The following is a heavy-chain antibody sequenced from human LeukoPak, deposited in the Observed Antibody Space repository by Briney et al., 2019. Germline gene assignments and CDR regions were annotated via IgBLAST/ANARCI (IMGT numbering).Heavy chain of an antibody. CDR3: ARDLAAGGTYPHY. Sequence: GGSLRLCCPATGFPGSSNYMIWGRPVTVMGPHRVSVIYSDGSTYYADSVKGRFTISRDTSKNTLYLQMNSLRTEDTAVYYCARDLAAGGTYPHYWGQGTLVSVSS. D-gene: IGHD6-13*01. J-gene: IGHJ4*02. V-gene: IGHV3-53*01. CDR2: IYSDGST. CDR1: GFPGSSNY.